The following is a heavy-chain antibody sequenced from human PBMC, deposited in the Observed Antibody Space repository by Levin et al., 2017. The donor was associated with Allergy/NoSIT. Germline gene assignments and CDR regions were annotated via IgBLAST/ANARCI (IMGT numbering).Heavy chain of an antibody. V-gene: IGHV3-9*01. D-gene: IGHD3-22*01. CDR2: ISWNSGSI. CDR3: AKGLLGDSSGYRDDAFDI. J-gene: IGHJ3*02. Sequence: GGSLRLSCAASGFTFDDYAMHWVRQAPGKGLEWVSGISWNSGSIGYADSVKGRFTISRDNAKNSLYLQMNSLRAEDTALYYCAKGLLGDSSGYRDDAFDIWGQGTMVTVSS. CDR1: GFTFDDYA.